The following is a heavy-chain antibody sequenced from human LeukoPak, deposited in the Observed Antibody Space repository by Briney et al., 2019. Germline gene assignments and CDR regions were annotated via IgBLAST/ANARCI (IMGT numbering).Heavy chain of an antibody. CDR2: ISYDGSSK. CDR3: ARDERRAYYDSSGYYPILYYFDY. CDR1: GFTFSSYG. D-gene: IGHD3-22*01. Sequence: GGSLRLSCAASGFTFSSYGMHWVRQAPGKGLEWVAVISYDGSSKYYADSVKGRFTISRDNAKNSLYLQMNSLRAEDTAVYYCARDERRAYYDSSGYYPILYYFDYWGQGTLVTVSS. V-gene: IGHV3-30*03. J-gene: IGHJ4*02.